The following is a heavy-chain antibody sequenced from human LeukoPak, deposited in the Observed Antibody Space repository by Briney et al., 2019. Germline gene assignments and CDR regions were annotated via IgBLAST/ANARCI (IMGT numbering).Heavy chain of an antibody. V-gene: IGHV1-69*13. J-gene: IGHJ3*02. CDR2: IIPIFGTA. CDR1: GGTFSSYA. Sequence: ASVTVSCTASGGTFSSYAISWVRQAPGQGLEWMGGIIPIFGTANYAQKFQGRVTITADESTSTAYMELSSLRSEDTAVYYCARGRSAAADAFDIWGQGTMVTVSS. D-gene: IGHD6-13*01. CDR3: ARGRSAAADAFDI.